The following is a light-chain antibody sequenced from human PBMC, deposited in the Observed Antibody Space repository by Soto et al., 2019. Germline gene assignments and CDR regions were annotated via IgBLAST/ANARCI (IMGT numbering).Light chain of an antibody. CDR1: QSVSNY. CDR2: TAF. J-gene: IGKJ3*01. V-gene: IGKV1-39*01. CDR3: QQSYSTPPFT. Sequence: DIQMTQSPSSLSASVGDRVTITCRASQSVSNYLNWYQQKPGKAPKLLIYTAFSLQSGVPPRFSGSGSGTDFTLTISSLQPEDFATYYCQQSYSTPPFTFGPGTRVDIK.